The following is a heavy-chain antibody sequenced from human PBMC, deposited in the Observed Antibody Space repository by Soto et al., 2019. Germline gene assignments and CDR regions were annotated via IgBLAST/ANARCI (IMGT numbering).Heavy chain of an antibody. CDR1: GFTFSSYS. CDR2: ISSSSSYI. D-gene: IGHD3-3*01. Sequence: GGSLRLSCAASGFTFSSYSMNWVRQAPGKGLEWVSSISSSSSYIYYADSVKGRFTISRDNAKNSLYLQMNSLRAEDTAVYYCARLVRFLEWLLPDSYGMDVWGQGTTVTVSS. J-gene: IGHJ6*02. V-gene: IGHV3-21*01. CDR3: ARLVRFLEWLLPDSYGMDV.